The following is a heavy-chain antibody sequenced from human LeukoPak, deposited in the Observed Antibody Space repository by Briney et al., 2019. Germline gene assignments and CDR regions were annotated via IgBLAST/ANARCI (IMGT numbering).Heavy chain of an antibody. CDR3: AGLVGRYSSGLYYYYFDY. CDR1: GDSINSLDL. Sequence: SGTLSLTCTVSGDSINSLDLWSWVRQPPGKGLEWIGEMYLSGTTHSNPSVKSRVTISIDKSKNRFFLNLSSVTAADTAVYYCAGLVGRYSSGLYYYYFDYWGQGTLVTVSS. V-gene: IGHV4-4*02. CDR2: MYLSGTT. J-gene: IGHJ4*02. D-gene: IGHD3-22*01.